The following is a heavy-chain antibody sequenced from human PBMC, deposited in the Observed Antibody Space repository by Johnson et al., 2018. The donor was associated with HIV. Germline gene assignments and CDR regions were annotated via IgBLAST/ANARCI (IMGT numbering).Heavy chain of an antibody. CDR2: INSDGSST. D-gene: IGHD4-17*01. V-gene: IGHV3-20*04. Sequence: VQLVESGGDVVRPGGSLRISCVASGFKLYEYDVSWVRQVPGKGLEWVSRINSDGSSTSYADSVKGRFTISRDNSKNTLYLQMNSLRAEDTAVYYCASRYGDYGLGAFDIWGRGTRVTVSS. CDR3: ASRYGDYGLGAFDI. CDR1: GFKLYEYD. J-gene: IGHJ3*02.